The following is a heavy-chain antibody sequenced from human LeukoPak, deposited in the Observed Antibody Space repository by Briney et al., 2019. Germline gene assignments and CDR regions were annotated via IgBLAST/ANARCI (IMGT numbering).Heavy chain of an antibody. CDR1: GVSITSYY. CDR3: ARRGYYYDSSHYYYFDY. V-gene: IGHV4-59*08. CDR2: IYHSGST. J-gene: IGHJ4*02. D-gene: IGHD3-22*01. Sequence: SETLSLTCTVSGVSITSYYWSWIRQPPGKGLEWIGSIYHSGSTNDNPSLKSRVTTSVDTSKNQFSLKLSSVTAADTAVYYCARRGYYYDSSHYYYFDYWGQGTLITVSS.